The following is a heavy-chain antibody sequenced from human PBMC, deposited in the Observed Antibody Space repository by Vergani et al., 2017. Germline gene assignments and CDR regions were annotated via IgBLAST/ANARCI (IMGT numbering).Heavy chain of an antibody. J-gene: IGHJ4*02. Sequence: QVQLRESGPGLVKPSQTLSLTCTVSGGSITSGSYYWSWIRQPAGKGLEWIGRIYTSGSTNYNPSLKSRVTISLDASKSQFSLKLSSVTAADTAVYYCARELNRWNNAPFDYWGQGTLVTVSS. CDR3: ARELNRWNNAPFDY. CDR1: GGSITSGSYY. CDR2: IYTSGST. V-gene: IGHV4-61*02. D-gene: IGHD1/OR15-1a*01.